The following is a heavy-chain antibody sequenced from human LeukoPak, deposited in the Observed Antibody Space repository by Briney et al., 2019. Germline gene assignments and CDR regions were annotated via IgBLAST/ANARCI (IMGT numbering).Heavy chain of an antibody. Sequence: GGSLRLSCTASGFTFGDYAMSWVRQAPGKGLEWVGFIRSKAYGGTTEYAASVKGRFTISRDDSKSIAYLQMNSLKTEDTAVYYCTRGHSYYYDSSGYYGYWGQGTLVTVSS. V-gene: IGHV3-49*04. CDR3: TRGHSYYYDSSGYYGY. J-gene: IGHJ4*02. D-gene: IGHD3-22*01. CDR2: IRSKAYGGTT. CDR1: GFTFGDYA.